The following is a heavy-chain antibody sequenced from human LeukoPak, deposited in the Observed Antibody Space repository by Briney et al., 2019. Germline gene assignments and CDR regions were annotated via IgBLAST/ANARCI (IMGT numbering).Heavy chain of an antibody. D-gene: IGHD2-15*01. V-gene: IGHV1-2*02. CDR1: GYTFTGYY. J-gene: IGHJ4*02. Sequence: ASVKVSCKASGYTFTGYYMHWVRQAPGQGLEWMGWINPNSGGTNYAQKFQGRVTVTRDTSISTAYMELSRLRSDDTAVYYCARVGYCSGGSCYSVYYFDYWGQGTLVTVSS. CDR2: INPNSGGT. CDR3: ARVGYCSGGSCYSVYYFDY.